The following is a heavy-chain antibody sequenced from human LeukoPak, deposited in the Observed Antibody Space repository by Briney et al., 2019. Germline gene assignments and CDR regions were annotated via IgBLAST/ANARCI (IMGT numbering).Heavy chain of an antibody. V-gene: IGHV1-18*04. Sequence: EASVKGSCKASGYTFTRYGVSWVRQAAGQELEWMGWISAYNGNTNYAQKLQGRVTMTTDTSTSTAYMELRSLRSDDTAVYYCARVIYDILTGYQKYYFDYWGQGTLITVSS. D-gene: IGHD3-9*01. J-gene: IGHJ4*02. CDR1: GYTFTRYG. CDR2: ISAYNGNT. CDR3: ARVIYDILTGYQKYYFDY.